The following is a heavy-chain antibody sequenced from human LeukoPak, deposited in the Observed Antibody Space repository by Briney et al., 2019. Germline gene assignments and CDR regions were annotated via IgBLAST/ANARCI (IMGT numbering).Heavy chain of an antibody. Sequence: GGSLRLSCAASGFTFSSYEMNWVRQAPGKGLEWVSYISSSGSTIYYADSVKGRFTISRDSSKNTLYLQMNSLRAEDTAVYYCAKDGADYYGSGSYFFLNWFDPWGQGTLVTVSS. V-gene: IGHV3-48*03. J-gene: IGHJ5*02. CDR2: ISSSGSTI. CDR1: GFTFSSYE. CDR3: AKDGADYYGSGSYFFLNWFDP. D-gene: IGHD3-10*01.